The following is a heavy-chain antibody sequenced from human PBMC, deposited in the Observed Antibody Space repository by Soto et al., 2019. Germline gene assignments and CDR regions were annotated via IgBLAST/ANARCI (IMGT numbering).Heavy chain of an antibody. Sequence: GASVKVSCKASGYTFTSYGISWVRQAPGQGLEWMGWISAYNGNTNNAQKLRGRVTMTTDTSTSTAYMELRSLRSDDTAVYYCARGGSGSYYNIFPYWGQGTLVTVSS. CDR3: ARGGSGSYYNIFPY. D-gene: IGHD3-10*01. CDR2: ISAYNGNT. J-gene: IGHJ4*02. CDR1: GYTFTSYG. V-gene: IGHV1-18*04.